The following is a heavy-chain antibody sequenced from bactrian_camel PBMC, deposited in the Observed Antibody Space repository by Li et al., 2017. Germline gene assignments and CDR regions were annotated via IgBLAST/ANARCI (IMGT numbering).Heavy chain of an antibody. Sequence: HVQLVESGGGSAQSGGSLRLTCTASGLDSAIQCWGWFRQAPGKEREEVGIARTYSGDTSYGDPVKGRFTIVLDNAKNTLYLQMDSLKPEDTAMYYCAAQSGGGRCYTVAAGEYNYWGQGTQVTVS. CDR2: ARTYSGDT. D-gene: IGHD2*01. CDR3: AAQSGGGRCYTVAAGEYNY. CDR1: GLDSAIQC. V-gene: IGHV3-2*01. J-gene: IGHJ4*01.